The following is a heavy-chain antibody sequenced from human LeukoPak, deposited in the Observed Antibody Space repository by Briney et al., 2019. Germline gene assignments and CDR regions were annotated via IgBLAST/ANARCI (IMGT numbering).Heavy chain of an antibody. V-gene: IGHV3-15*01. CDR2: IKSKTDGGTT. Sequence: GGSLRLSCAASGFTFSNAWMSWVRQAPGKGLEWVGRIKSKTDGGTTDYAAPVKGRFTISSDDSKNTLYLQMNSLKTEDTAVYYCTTDRTVPTPLFDYWGQGTLVTVSS. CDR1: GFTFSNAW. CDR3: TTDRTVPTPLFDY. D-gene: IGHD3/OR15-3a*01. J-gene: IGHJ4*02.